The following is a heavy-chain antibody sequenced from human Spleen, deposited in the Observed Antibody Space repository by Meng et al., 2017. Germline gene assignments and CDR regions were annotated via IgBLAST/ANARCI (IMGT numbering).Heavy chain of an antibody. Sequence: GESLKISCEASGFIFSDYYMSWIRQAPGKGLEWVSYISSSSSTIYYGDSVKGRFTISRDNAKNSLYLQMNILRAEDTAVYYCARRGNGILITPDYWGQGTLVTVSS. D-gene: IGHD3-22*01. CDR2: ISSSSSTI. J-gene: IGHJ4*01. V-gene: IGHV3-11*01. CDR1: GFIFSDYY. CDR3: ARRGNGILITPDY.